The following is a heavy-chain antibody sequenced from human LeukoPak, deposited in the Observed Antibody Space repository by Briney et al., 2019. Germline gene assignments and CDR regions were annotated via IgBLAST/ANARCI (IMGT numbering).Heavy chain of an antibody. V-gene: IGHV3-23*01. CDR2: ISGSGGST. CDR3: ARAPGYSSSWLSN. D-gene: IGHD6-13*01. CDR1: GFTFSSYA. Sequence: GGSLRLSCAASGFTFSSYAMSWVRQAPGKGLEWVSAISGSGGSTYYADSVKGRFTISRDNSKNTLYVQMNSLRAEDTAVYFCARAPGYSSSWLSNWGQGTLVTVSS. J-gene: IGHJ4*02.